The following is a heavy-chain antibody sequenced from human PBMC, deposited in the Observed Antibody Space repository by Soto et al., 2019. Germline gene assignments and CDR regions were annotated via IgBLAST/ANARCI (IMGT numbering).Heavy chain of an antibody. CDR3: ARDGGTITMVRGGRYWFDP. J-gene: IGHJ5*02. D-gene: IGHD3-10*01. Sequence: ASVKVSCKASGYTFTSYGISWVRQAPGQGLEWMGWISAYNGNTNYAQKLQGRVTMTTDTSTSTAYMELRSLRSDDTAVYYCARDGGTITMVRGGRYWFDPWGQGTLVTVSS. V-gene: IGHV1-18*01. CDR2: ISAYNGNT. CDR1: GYTFTSYG.